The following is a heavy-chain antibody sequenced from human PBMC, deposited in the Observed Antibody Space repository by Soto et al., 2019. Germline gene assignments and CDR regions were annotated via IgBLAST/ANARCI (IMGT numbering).Heavy chain of an antibody. Sequence: GASVKVSCKASGRTFSSHGIFWMRQAPGQGLEWMGGIIPFFGISNYAQRFQGRVTITADESTTTAYMELSRLRSDDTAVYYCARQRTTVVTQAYFDHWGQGALVTVSS. V-gene: IGHV1-69*13. CDR3: ARQRTTVVTQAYFDH. CDR2: IIPFFGIS. CDR1: GRTFSSHG. J-gene: IGHJ4*02. D-gene: IGHD2-21*02.